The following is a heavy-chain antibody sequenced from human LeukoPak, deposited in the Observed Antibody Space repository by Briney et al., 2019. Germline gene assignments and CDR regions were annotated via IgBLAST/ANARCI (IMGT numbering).Heavy chain of an antibody. CDR3: ARDPRSRWSYGYSDY. Sequence: ASVKVSCKASGGTFSSYAISWVRQAPGQGLEWMGRIIPILGIANYAQKFQGRVTITADKSTSTAYMELSSLRSEDTAVYYCARDPRSRWSYGYSDYWGQGPLVTVSS. CDR1: GGTFSSYA. CDR2: IIPILGIA. D-gene: IGHD5-18*01. V-gene: IGHV1-69*04. J-gene: IGHJ4*02.